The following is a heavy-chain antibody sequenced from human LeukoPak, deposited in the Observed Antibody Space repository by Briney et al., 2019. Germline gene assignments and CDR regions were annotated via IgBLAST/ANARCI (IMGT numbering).Heavy chain of an antibody. CDR1: GYTFTGHQ. V-gene: IGHV1-2*02. J-gene: IGHJ6*02. CDR3: ARVLEVTGAGYGLDV. Sequence: ASVKVSCKASGYTFTGHQMHWVRQAPGQGVEWMGWIYPDTGGTNYAQRFQGRVTMTRDTSISTAYMDLSRLTSDDTAVYYCARVLEVTGAGYGLDVWGQGTTVTVSS. D-gene: IGHD2-21*02. CDR2: IYPDTGGT.